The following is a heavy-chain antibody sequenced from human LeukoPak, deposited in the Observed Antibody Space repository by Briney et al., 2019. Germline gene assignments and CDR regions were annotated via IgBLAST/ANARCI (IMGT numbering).Heavy chain of an antibody. CDR2: INSDGSSI. CDR1: GFTFSSHW. J-gene: IGHJ6*02. V-gene: IGHV3-74*01. Sequence: GGSLRLSCAASGFTFSSHWMHWVRQAPGKGLVRVSRINSDGSSISYADSVKGRFTISRDNAKNTLYLQMNSLRAEDTAVFYCARDLKTFYGVDVWGQGTTVTVSS. CDR3: ARDLKTFYGVDV.